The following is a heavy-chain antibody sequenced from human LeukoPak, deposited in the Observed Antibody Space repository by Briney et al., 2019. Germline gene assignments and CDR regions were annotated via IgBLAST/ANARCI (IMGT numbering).Heavy chain of an antibody. Sequence: SETLSLTCAVSGGSISSGGYSWSWIRQPPGKGLEWIGYIYYSGSTYYNPSLKSRVTISVDTSKNQFSLKLSSVTAADTAVYYCARHQSLLSGATDYFDYWGQGTLVTVSS. CDR1: GGSISSGGYS. CDR2: IYYSGST. J-gene: IGHJ4*02. CDR3: ARHQSLLSGATDYFDY. V-gene: IGHV4-30-4*07. D-gene: IGHD1-26*01.